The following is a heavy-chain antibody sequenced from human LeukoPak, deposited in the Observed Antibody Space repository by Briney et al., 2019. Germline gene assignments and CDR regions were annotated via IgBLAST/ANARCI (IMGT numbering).Heavy chain of an antibody. V-gene: IGHV1-24*01. Sequence: ASVKVSCEVSGYTLTKLPIHWVRQAPGRGPEWMGSFDPEDGGALYARRFRGRVTMTEDTSTDTAFMELSSLKSVDTAVYYCATSNYFGSGSVYYFEYWGQGTLVTVSS. D-gene: IGHD3-10*01. J-gene: IGHJ4*02. CDR2: FDPEDGGA. CDR3: ATSNYFGSGSVYYFEY. CDR1: GYTLTKLP.